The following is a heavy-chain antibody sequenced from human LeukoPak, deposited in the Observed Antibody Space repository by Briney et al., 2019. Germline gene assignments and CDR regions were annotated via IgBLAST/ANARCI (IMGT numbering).Heavy chain of an antibody. CDR1: GGSFSGYY. CDR2: VNHSGST. D-gene: IGHD6-19*01. CDR3: EAQWLTGRVMTG. Sequence: SETLSLTCAVYGGSFSGYYWSWIRQPPGKGLEWIGEVNHSGSTDHNPSLKSRVTISVDTSKNQFSLKLSSLTAADTAVYYCEAQWLTGRVMTGWGQGTLVTVSS. V-gene: IGHV4-34*01. J-gene: IGHJ4*02.